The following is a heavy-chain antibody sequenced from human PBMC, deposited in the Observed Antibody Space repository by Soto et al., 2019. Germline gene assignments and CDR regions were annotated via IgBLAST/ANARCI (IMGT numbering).Heavy chain of an antibody. Sequence: AAVNVSCKAFGYTFTGYFMHWVRQAPGQGLEWLGWINPNSGATQYAQKFQGRVTLTRDTSINTAYMEMSMLRSDDTAVYYCARGGGMILAAVPWGQRTLVTVSS. CDR3: ARGGGMILAAVP. V-gene: IGHV1-2*02. J-gene: IGHJ5*02. CDR2: INPNSGAT. CDR1: GYTFTGYF. D-gene: IGHD3-16*01.